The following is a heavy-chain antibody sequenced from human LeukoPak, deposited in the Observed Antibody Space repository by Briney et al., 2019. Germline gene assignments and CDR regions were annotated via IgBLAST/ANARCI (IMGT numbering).Heavy chain of an antibody. CDR3: AKDHRGVIDY. Sequence: GGSLRLSCAASGFTFSSYAMSWVRQAPGKGLEWVAFIRYDGSNKYYADSVKGRFTISRDNSKNTLYLQMNSLRAEDTAVYYCAKDHRGVIDYWGQGTLVTVSS. D-gene: IGHD3-10*01. CDR1: GFTFSSYA. J-gene: IGHJ4*02. V-gene: IGHV3-30*02. CDR2: IRYDGSNK.